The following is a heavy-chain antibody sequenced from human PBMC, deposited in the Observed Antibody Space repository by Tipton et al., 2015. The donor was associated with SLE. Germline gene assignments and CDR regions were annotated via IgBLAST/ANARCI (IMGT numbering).Heavy chain of an antibody. V-gene: IGHV4-39*01. Sequence: TLSLTCTVSGDSTGSSSNYWAWIRQPPGKGLEWIASIYYSGSTFYNPSLKSRVTISVDTSRNQFSLKLSSVTAADTAVYYCARQGSSSARGYFDFWGQGTLVTVSS. CDR3: ARQGSSSARGYFDF. J-gene: IGHJ4*02. CDR1: GDSTGSSSNY. D-gene: IGHD6-6*01. CDR2: IYYSGST.